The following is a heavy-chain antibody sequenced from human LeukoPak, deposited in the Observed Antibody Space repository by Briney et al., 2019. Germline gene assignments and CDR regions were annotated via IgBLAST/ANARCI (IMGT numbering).Heavy chain of an antibody. Sequence: SETLSLTCTVSGYSISSNYYWGWIRQPPGKGLEWIGSIYHSGSTYYNPSLKSRVTISVDTSKNQFSLKLSSVTAADTAVYYCARSDGYGLVDIWGQGTMVTVSS. CDR2: IYHSGST. V-gene: IGHV4-38-2*02. J-gene: IGHJ3*02. CDR1: GYSISSNYY. CDR3: ARSDGYGLVDI. D-gene: IGHD3-10*01.